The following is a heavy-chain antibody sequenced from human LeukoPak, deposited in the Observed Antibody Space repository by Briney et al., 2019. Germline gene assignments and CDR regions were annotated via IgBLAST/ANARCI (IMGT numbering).Heavy chain of an antibody. Sequence: PGGSLRLSCSGSGFTFSNYVMHWVRQAPGKGLEYVSTISSNGGSTYYADSVKGRFTISRDNSKNTPHLQMSSLRAEDTAVYYCVKGVDTAMYDAFDIWGQGTMVTVSS. V-gene: IGHV3-64D*09. CDR3: VKGVDTAMYDAFDI. CDR2: ISSNGGST. J-gene: IGHJ3*02. CDR1: GFTFSNYV. D-gene: IGHD5-18*01.